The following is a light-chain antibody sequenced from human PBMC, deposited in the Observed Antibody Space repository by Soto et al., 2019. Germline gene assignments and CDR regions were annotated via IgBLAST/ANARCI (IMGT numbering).Light chain of an antibody. V-gene: IGKV1-39*01. CDR2: AAS. Sequence: DIPMTQSPSSLSASVGDRVTITCRASQSITNYLNWYQQKPGKAPKIVIYAASSLQGGVPSRFSGSRSGTDFTLTISSLQPEDFAVYVCQQYGGSSRTFGPGTKVDIK. J-gene: IGKJ1*01. CDR3: QQYGGSSRT. CDR1: QSITNY.